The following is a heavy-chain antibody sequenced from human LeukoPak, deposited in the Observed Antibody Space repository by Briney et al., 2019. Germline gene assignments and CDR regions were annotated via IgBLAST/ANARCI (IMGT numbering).Heavy chain of an antibody. CDR2: TAANGNDK. V-gene: IGHV3-7*03. J-gene: IGHJ4*02. Sequence: GGSLRLSCAASGFTFRKYWMAWVRQAPGRGLEWVATTAANGNDKDYEDALQGRFTISRDNARNSLSLRIDSLRAEDTAQYYCAREVFFQFDSWGQGALVTVSS. CDR1: GFTFRKYW. CDR3: AREVFFQFDS.